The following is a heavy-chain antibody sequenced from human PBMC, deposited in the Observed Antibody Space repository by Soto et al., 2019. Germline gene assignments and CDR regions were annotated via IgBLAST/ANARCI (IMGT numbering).Heavy chain of an antibody. V-gene: IGHV1-18*01. J-gene: IGHJ4*02. D-gene: IGHD5-12*01. CDR2: ISAYNGNT. Sequence: ASVKVSCKASGYTFTSYGISWVRQAPGQGLEWMGWISAYNGNTNYAQKHQGRVTMTTDTSTCTAYMELRSLRSDDTAVYYCARERRGYSGYDLDYWGQGTLVTVSS. CDR3: ARERRGYSGYDLDY. CDR1: GYTFTSYG.